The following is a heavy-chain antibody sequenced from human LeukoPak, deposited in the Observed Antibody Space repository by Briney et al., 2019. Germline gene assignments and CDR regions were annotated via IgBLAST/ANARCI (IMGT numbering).Heavy chain of an antibody. J-gene: IGHJ4*02. CDR3: ARATEMTTVTSNFDF. Sequence: KXSETLSLTCAVYGGSFSGYYWSWIRQPPGKGLEWIGSIYYSGSTYYNPTLKSRVTISVDMSKNQFSLKLTSVTAADTAVFYCARATEMTTVTSNFDFWGQGTLVTVSS. CDR1: GGSFSGYY. V-gene: IGHV4-34*01. D-gene: IGHD4-17*01. CDR2: IYYSGST.